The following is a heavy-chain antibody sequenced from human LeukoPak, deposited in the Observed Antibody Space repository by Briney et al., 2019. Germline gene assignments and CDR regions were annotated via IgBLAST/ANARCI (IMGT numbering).Heavy chain of an antibody. CDR3: AKYHTSSSSWSGRYFDY. D-gene: IGHD6-13*01. CDR1: GFTFSSYA. Sequence: GGSLRLSCAASGFTFSSYAMHWVRQAPCKGLEWVALISYDGSNKYYADSVKGRFTISRDNSKNTLYLQIHSLRAEDTALYYCAKYHTSSSSWSGRYFDYWGQGTLVTVSS. CDR2: ISYDGSNK. V-gene: IGHV3-30-3*01. J-gene: IGHJ4*02.